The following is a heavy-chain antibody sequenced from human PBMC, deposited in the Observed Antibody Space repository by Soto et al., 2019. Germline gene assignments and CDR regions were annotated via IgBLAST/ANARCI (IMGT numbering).Heavy chain of an antibody. CDR2: IYPGDSDT. V-gene: IGHV5-51*01. CDR1: GYSFANYW. D-gene: IGHD3-10*01. Sequence: GESLKISCKGSGYSFANYWIGWVRQMPGKGLEWMAIIYPGDSDTRYSPSFQGQVTISADKSISTAYLQWSSLKASDTAMYYCARQNYHGSGNYYGMDVWGQGTTVTVSS. J-gene: IGHJ6*02. CDR3: ARQNYHGSGNYYGMDV.